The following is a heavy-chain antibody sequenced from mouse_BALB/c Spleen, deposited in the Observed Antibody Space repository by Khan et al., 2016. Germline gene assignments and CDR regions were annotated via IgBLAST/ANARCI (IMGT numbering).Heavy chain of an antibody. J-gene: IGHJ2*01. D-gene: IGHD1-1*01. CDR3: ARDYGKGLYFDY. V-gene: IGHV9-3*02. CDR2: INTNTGEP. Sequence: QIQLVQSGPELKKPGETVKISCKASGYTFTKYGVNWVKQAPGKDLKWMGWINTNTGEPTYAEEFKGRFAFSLDSSASTASLQINNLKNEDTATYCCARDYGKGLYFDYWGQGTTLTVSS. CDR1: GYTFTKYG.